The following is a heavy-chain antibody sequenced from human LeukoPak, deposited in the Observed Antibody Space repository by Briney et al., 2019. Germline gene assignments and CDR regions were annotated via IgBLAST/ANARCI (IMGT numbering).Heavy chain of an antibody. CDR2: IKQDGSDK. J-gene: IGHJ4*02. V-gene: IGHV3-7*03. CDR1: GFTFSSNA. CDR3: ARSLGYCSAGSCFPFDY. Sequence: PGRSLRLSCAASGFTFSSNAIHWVRQAPGKGLEWVANIKQDGSDKYYVDSVKGRFTISRDNAKNSLYLQMNSLRAEDTAVYYCARSLGYCSAGSCFPFDYWGQGTLVTVSS. D-gene: IGHD2-15*01.